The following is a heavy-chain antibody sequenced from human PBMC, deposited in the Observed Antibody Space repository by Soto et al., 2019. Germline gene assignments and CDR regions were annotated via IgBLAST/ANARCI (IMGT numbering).Heavy chain of an antibody. Sequence: GGSLRLSCAASGFTFSSYAMSWVRQAPGKGLEWVSAISGSGGSTYYADSVKGRFTISRDNSKNTLYLQMNSLRAEDTAVYYCAKETAYDSSGYYAPFDYWGQGTLVTVSS. CDR1: GFTFSSYA. CDR2: ISGSGGST. CDR3: AKETAYDSSGYYAPFDY. V-gene: IGHV3-23*01. D-gene: IGHD3-22*01. J-gene: IGHJ4*02.